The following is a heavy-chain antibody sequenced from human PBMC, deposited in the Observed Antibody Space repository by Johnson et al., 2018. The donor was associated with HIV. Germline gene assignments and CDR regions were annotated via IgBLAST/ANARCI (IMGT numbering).Heavy chain of an antibody. Sequence: MLLVESGGGLVKPGGSLRLSCAASGFTFSNAWMSWVRQAPGKGLEWVGRIKSKTAGGTTDYAAPVKGRFTISRDDSKNTLYLQMNSLKTEDTAVYYCTTAKWLLGAFDIWGQGTMVTVSS. V-gene: IGHV3-15*01. CDR3: TTAKWLLGAFDI. CDR1: GFTFSNAW. CDR2: IKSKTAGGTT. J-gene: IGHJ3*02. D-gene: IGHD3-22*01.